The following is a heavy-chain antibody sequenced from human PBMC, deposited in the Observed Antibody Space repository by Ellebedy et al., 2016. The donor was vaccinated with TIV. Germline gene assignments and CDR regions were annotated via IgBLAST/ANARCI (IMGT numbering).Heavy chain of an antibody. V-gene: IGHV3-23*01. J-gene: IGHJ4*02. CDR3: AKDRGSSHFDY. CDR2: ISGSGGST. D-gene: IGHD2-15*01. Sequence: GESLKISXAASGFTFSSYAMSWVRQAPGKGLEWVSAISGSGGSTYYADSVKGRFTISRDNSKNTLYLQMNSLRAEDTAVYYCAKDRGSSHFDYWGQGTLVTVSS. CDR1: GFTFSSYA.